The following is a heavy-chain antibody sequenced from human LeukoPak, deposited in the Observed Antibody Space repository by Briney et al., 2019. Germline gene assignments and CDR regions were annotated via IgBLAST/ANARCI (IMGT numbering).Heavy chain of an antibody. V-gene: IGHV1-2*02. Sequence: GASVKVSCKASGYTFTGYCMHWVRRAPGQGLEWMGWINPNSGGTNYAQKFQGRVTMTRDTSISTAYMELSRLRSDDTAVYYCARAFRASFGVPDPWGQGTLVTVSS. CDR1: GYTFTGYC. J-gene: IGHJ5*02. D-gene: IGHD3-3*01. CDR3: ARAFRASFGVPDP. CDR2: INPNSGGT.